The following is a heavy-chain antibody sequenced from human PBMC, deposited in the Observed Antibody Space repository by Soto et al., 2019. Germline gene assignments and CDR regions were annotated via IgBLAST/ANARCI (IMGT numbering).Heavy chain of an antibody. CDR3: ARHYSSGSRNWFDP. CDR1: GGSFSGHY. D-gene: IGHD6-19*01. CDR2: INHSGST. J-gene: IGHJ5*02. Sequence: SETLSLTCAVYGGSFSGHYWSWIRQPPGKGLEWIGEINHSGSTNSNPSLKSRVTISVDTSKNQFSLKLSSVTAADTAVFYCARHYSSGSRNWFDPWGQGTLVTVSS. V-gene: IGHV4-34*01.